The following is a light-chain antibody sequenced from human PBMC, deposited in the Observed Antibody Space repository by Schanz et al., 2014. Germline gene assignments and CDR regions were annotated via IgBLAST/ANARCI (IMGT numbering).Light chain of an antibody. J-gene: IGLJ3*02. V-gene: IGLV2-8*01. CDR2: EVS. Sequence: QSALTQPPSASGSPGQSVTISCTGTSSDVGGYKYVSWYQQHPGKAPKLLIFEVSKRPSGVPDRFSGSKSGNTASLTISGLQAEDEADYYCCSYADSSTWVFGGGTKVTVL. CDR1: SSDVGGYKY. CDR3: CSYADSSTWV.